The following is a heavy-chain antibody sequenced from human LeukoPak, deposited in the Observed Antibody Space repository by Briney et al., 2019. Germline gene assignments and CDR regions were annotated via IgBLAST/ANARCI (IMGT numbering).Heavy chain of an antibody. V-gene: IGHV3-30*04. J-gene: IGHJ4*02. CDR2: ISYDGSNK. Sequence: GGSLRLSCAASGFTFSSYAMHWVRQAPGKGLEWVAVISYDGSNKYYADSVKGRFTISRGNSKNTLYLQMNSLRAEDTAVYYCAREGGDLEQQLAYYFDYWGQGTLVTVSS. D-gene: IGHD6-13*01. CDR3: AREGGDLEQQLAYYFDY. CDR1: GFTFSSYA.